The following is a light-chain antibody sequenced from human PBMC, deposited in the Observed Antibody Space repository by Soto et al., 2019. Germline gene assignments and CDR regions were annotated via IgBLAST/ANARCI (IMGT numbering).Light chain of an antibody. CDR3: QQSYSTRLYT. V-gene: IGKV1-39*01. CDR2: AAS. J-gene: IGKJ2*01. CDR1: RSITTY. Sequence: DIQMTQSPSSLSASVGDRVTITCRASRSITTYLNWYQQKPGKAPKLLIYAASSLQSGVPSRFSGSGSGTDFTLTISSLQPEDFATYYCQQSYSTRLYTFGQGTKLEIK.